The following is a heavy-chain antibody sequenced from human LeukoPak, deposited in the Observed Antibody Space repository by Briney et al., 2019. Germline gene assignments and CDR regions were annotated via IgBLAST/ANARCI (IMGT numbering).Heavy chain of an antibody. Sequence: ASETLSLTCTVSGGSISSGGYYWSWIRQHPGKGLEWIGYIYYSGSTYYNPSLKSRVTISVDTSKNQFSLKLSSVTAADTTVYYCARADLGGNFGGGDYWGQGTLVTVSS. V-gene: IGHV4-31*03. CDR3: ARADLGGNFGGGDY. CDR1: GGSISSGGYY. D-gene: IGHD4-23*01. CDR2: IYYSGST. J-gene: IGHJ4*02.